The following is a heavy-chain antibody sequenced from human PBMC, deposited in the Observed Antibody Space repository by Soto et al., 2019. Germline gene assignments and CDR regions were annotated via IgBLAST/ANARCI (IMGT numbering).Heavy chain of an antibody. D-gene: IGHD2-21*02. V-gene: IGHV1-69*01. CDR2: IIPIFGTA. CDR1: GGTFSSYA. Sequence: QVQLVQSGAEVKKPGSSVKVSCKASGGTFSSYAISWVRQAPGQGLEWMGGIIPIFGTANYAQKFQGRVTITADESTSTAYMELSSLRSEDTAVYYCAIPILAYCGGDCYFHYGMDVWGQGTTVTVSS. CDR3: AIPILAYCGGDCYFHYGMDV. J-gene: IGHJ6*02.